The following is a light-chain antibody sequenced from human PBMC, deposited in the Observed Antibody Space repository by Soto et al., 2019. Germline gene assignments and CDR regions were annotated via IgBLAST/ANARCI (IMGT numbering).Light chain of an antibody. CDR2: AAS. Sequence: DVQMTQSPSSLSASVCNRVLITCRESQAIGSDLEWYQQTPGKAPERLIYAASNLQSGVPSRFSGSGSGTEFTLTISSLQPEDFETYYCLQHDNFPWTFGQGTKVDIK. CDR1: QAIGSD. J-gene: IGKJ1*01. V-gene: IGKV1-17*01. CDR3: LQHDNFPWT.